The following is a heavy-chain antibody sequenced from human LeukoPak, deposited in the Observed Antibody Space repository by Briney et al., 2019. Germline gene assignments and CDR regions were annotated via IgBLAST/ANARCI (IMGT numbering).Heavy chain of an antibody. CDR1: GYTFTSYG. CDR2: ISAYNGNT. J-gene: IGHJ5*02. Sequence: EASVKVSCKASGYTFTSYGISWVRQAPGQGLEWMGWISAYNGNTNYAQKLQGRVTMTTGTSTSTAYMELRSLRSDDTAVYYCAREGAVYYDSSGPWFDPWGQGTLVTVSS. D-gene: IGHD3-22*01. CDR3: AREGAVYYDSSGPWFDP. V-gene: IGHV1-18*01.